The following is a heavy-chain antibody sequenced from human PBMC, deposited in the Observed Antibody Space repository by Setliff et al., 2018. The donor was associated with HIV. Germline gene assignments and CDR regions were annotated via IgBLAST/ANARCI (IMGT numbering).Heavy chain of an antibody. CDR1: GASIIRSPYY. D-gene: IGHD6-19*01. CDR2: IYYSGST. Sequence: PSETLSLTCAVSGASIIRSPYYWGWIRQSPGKGLEWIGNIYYSGSTHYNPSLKSRVTISVDTSQNHFSLRLNSVTAADTAQYYCARSPLHNRGWSHFDSWGQGILVTGSS. V-gene: IGHV4-39*01. J-gene: IGHJ4*02. CDR3: ARSPLHNRGWSHFDS.